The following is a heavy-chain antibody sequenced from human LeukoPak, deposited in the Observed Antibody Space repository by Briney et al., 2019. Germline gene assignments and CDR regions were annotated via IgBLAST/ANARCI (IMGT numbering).Heavy chain of an antibody. V-gene: IGHV3-23*01. Sequence: PGGSLRLPCAASGFTFSSYAMSWVRQAPGKGLEWVSAISGSGGSTYYADSVKGRFTISRDNSKNTLYLQMNSLRAEDTAVYYCAKDPKIVVVVAATDYWGQGTLVTVSS. CDR3: AKDPKIVVVVAATDY. J-gene: IGHJ4*02. D-gene: IGHD2-15*01. CDR1: GFTFSSYA. CDR2: ISGSGGST.